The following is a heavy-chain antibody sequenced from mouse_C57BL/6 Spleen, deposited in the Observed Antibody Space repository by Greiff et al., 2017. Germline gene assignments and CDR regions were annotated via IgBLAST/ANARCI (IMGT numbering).Heavy chain of an antibody. J-gene: IGHJ1*03. Sequence: QVQLQQSGPELVKPGASVKISCKASGYAFSSSWMNWVKQRPGKGLEWIGRLYPGDGDTNYNGKFKGKATLTADKYSSTAYMQLSSLTSEDSAVYYCAHCYGSTSDVWGTGTTVTVSS. CDR3: AHCYGSTSDV. CDR1: GYAFSSSW. D-gene: IGHD1-1*01. CDR2: LYPGDGDT. V-gene: IGHV1-82*01.